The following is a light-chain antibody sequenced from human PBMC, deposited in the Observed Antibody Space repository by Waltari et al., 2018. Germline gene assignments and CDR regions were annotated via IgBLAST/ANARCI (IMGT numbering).Light chain of an antibody. CDR3: QSYDTSLSVV. Sequence: QSVLTQPPSVSGAPGQRVNISCTGSGSNIGAGYDVHSYRQHPGKAPTLLIYGTNTRPLGVPDRFFGSQSGTSASLAIVGLQADDEADYYCQSYDTSLSVVFGGGTKLTVL. CDR1: GSNIGAGYD. CDR2: GTN. J-gene: IGLJ2*01. V-gene: IGLV1-40*01.